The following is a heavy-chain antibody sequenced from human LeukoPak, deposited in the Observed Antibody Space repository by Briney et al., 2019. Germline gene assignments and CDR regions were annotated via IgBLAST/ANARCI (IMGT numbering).Heavy chain of an antibody. Sequence: GGSLRLSCAPSGFTFSSYGMHWVRQAPGKGLEWVAFIRYDGSNKYYADSVKGRFTISRDNSKNTLYLQMNSLRAEDTAVYYCAKVHCSSTSCSADFFDCWGQGTLVTVSS. CDR2: IRYDGSNK. CDR1: GFTFSSYG. J-gene: IGHJ4*02. CDR3: AKVHCSSTSCSADFFDC. V-gene: IGHV3-30*02. D-gene: IGHD2-2*01.